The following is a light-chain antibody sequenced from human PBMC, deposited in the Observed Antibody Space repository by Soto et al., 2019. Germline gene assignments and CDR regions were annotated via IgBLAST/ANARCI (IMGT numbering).Light chain of an antibody. CDR1: LDIRND. CDR2: DAS. Sequence: DIQVTQSPSSLSASVGDRVSITCRASLDIRNDLDWYQQKPGKAPKRLIYDASTLQSGVPSRFSGAGSGAEFTLIINGLQSEDFATYFCLQHKSYPWTFGQGTKVEL. V-gene: IGKV1-17*01. J-gene: IGKJ1*01. CDR3: LQHKSYPWT.